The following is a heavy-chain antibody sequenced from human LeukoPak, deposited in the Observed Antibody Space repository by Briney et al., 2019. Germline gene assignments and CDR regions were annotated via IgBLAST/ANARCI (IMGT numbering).Heavy chain of an antibody. D-gene: IGHD3-10*01. Sequence: ASVKVSCKASGYTFTSYFMHWVRQAPGQGLEWMGRINPSSGNTNYAQKFQGRVTMTRDTSTSTVYMELSSLRSEDTAFYYCARDLAYYYGSGNFYSRDYWGQGTLITVSS. CDR3: ARDLAYYYGSGNFYSRDY. V-gene: IGHV1-46*01. CDR2: INPSSGNT. J-gene: IGHJ4*02. CDR1: GYTFTSYF.